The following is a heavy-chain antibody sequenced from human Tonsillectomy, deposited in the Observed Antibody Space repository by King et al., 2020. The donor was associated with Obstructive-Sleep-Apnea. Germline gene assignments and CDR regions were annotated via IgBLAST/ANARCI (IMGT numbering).Heavy chain of an antibody. Sequence: VQLQESGPGLVKPSETLSLTCTVAGGSISSYYWSWIRQPPGKGLEWIGYIYYSGSTNYNPSLKRQVTISVDTSKNQFSLKLSSVIAADTAVYYCAKLFSWEPDYWGQGTLVTVSS. J-gene: IGHJ4*02. CDR2: IYYSGST. CDR1: GGSISSYY. V-gene: IGHV4-59*08. CDR3: AKLFSWEPDY. D-gene: IGHD1-26*01.